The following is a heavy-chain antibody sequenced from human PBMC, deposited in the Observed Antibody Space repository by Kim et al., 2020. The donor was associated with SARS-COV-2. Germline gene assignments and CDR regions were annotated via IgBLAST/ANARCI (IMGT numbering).Heavy chain of an antibody. V-gene: IGHV3-15*01. J-gene: IGHJ6*02. D-gene: IGHD4-4*01. CDR2: IKSKTDGGTT. CDR1: GFTFSNAW. CDR3: TSNSNYFDYYYGMDV. Sequence: GGSLRLSCAASGFTFSNAWMSWVRQAPGKGLEWVGRIKSKTDGGTTDYAAPVKGRFTISRDDSKNTLYLQMNSLKTEDTAVYYCTSNSNYFDYYYGMDVWGQGTTVTVSS.